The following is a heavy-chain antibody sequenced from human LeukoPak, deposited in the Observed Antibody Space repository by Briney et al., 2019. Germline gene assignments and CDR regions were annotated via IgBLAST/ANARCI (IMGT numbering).Heavy chain of an antibody. CDR1: GFTFSSYA. D-gene: IGHD2-2*01. CDR3: ARDLSGVIPAATFDY. J-gene: IGHJ4*02. V-gene: IGHV3-30-3*01. CDR2: ISYDGSNK. Sequence: GRSLRLSCAASGFTFSSYAMHWVRQAPGKGLEWVAVISYDGSNKYYADSVKGRFTISRDNSKNTLYLQMNSLRAEDTAVYYCARDLSGVIPAATFDYWGQGTLVTVSS.